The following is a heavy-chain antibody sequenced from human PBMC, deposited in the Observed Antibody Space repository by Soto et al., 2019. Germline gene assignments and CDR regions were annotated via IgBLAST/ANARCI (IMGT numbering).Heavy chain of an antibody. V-gene: IGHV1-8*01. CDR2: MNAANGNA. CDR3: ARAVGIGVTGLVL. Sequence: QERLVQSGAELRRPGASVKISCRASGYNFPSSNVNWVRQASGQGPERLGWMNAANGNAAFAQDFQGRVTMTRHLSTATAYLELGGLSSGDTAMYYCARAVGIGVTGLVLWGPGTFVTVS. D-gene: IGHD2-21*02. J-gene: IGHJ4*02. CDR1: GYNFPSSN.